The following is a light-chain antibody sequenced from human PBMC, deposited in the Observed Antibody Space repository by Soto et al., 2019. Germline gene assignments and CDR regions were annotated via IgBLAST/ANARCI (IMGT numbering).Light chain of an antibody. J-gene: IGKJ5*01. CDR3: QQYGGSPSIT. V-gene: IGKV3-20*01. CDR1: QSISSTY. Sequence: EIVLTQSPGTLSLSPGERATLSCRASQSISSTYLAWYQQKPGQAPRLLIFVASTKATGIPDRFSGGGSGTDFSLTISRLEPEDFAVYYCQQYGGSPSITFGQGTRLEIK. CDR2: VAS.